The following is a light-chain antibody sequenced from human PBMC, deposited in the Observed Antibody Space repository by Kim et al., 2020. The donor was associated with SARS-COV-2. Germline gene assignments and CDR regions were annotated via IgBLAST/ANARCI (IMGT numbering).Light chain of an antibody. CDR3: NSRESSANHWM. CDR1: SLRSYY. CDR2: GKN. J-gene: IGLJ3*02. V-gene: IGLV3-19*01. Sequence: SSELTQDPAVSVALGQTVRITCQGDSLRSYYASWYQQKPGQAPVLVFYGKNNRPSGIPDRFSGSYSGNTASLTITAAQAEAEADYYCNSRESSANHWMFGGGTQLTVL.